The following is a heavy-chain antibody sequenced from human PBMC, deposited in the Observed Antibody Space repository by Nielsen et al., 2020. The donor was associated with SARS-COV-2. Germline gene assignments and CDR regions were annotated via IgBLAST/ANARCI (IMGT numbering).Heavy chain of an antibody. D-gene: IGHD6-13*01. V-gene: IGHV4-61*02. J-gene: IGHJ4*02. Sequence: SETLSLTCTVSGGSISSGGYYWSWIRQPAGKGLEWIGRIFATGNTNYNPSLRSRVTILVDTSKNHFSLKLTSVTAADTAVYYCARDRWQQLVPTYWGQGTLVTVSS. CDR1: GGSISSGGYY. CDR2: IFATGNT. CDR3: ARDRWQQLVPTY.